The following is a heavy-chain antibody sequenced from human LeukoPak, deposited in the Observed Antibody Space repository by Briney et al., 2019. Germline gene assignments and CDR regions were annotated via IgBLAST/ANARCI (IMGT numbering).Heavy chain of an antibody. CDR3: ARDRVSVTATGDFDY. CDR2: IYSGGST. V-gene: IGHV3-53*01. J-gene: IGHJ4*02. D-gene: IGHD2-21*02. Sequence: PGGSLRLSCAASGFTVSSNYMSWVRQAPGKGLEWVSLIYSGGSTYYADSVKGRFTISRDNSKNTLYLQMNSLRAEDTAVYYCARDRVSVTATGDFDYWGQGTLVTVSS. CDR1: GFTVSSNY.